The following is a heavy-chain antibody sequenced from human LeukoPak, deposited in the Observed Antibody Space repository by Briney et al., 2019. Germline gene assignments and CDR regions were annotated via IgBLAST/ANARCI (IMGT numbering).Heavy chain of an antibody. CDR2: ISGSGGST. D-gene: IGHD4-17*01. Sequence: GGSLRLSCTVSGFTVSSNSMSWVRQAPGKGLEWVSAISGSGGSTYYADSVKGRFTISRDNSKNTLYLQMNSLRAEDTAVYYCAKESYGDYDKNFDYWGQGTLVTVSS. V-gene: IGHV3-23*01. J-gene: IGHJ4*02. CDR3: AKESYGDYDKNFDY. CDR1: GFTVSSNS.